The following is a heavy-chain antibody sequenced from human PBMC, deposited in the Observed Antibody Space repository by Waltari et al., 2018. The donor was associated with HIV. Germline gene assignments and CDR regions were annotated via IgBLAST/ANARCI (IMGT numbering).Heavy chain of an antibody. V-gene: IGHV4-61*02. D-gene: IGHD3-22*01. Sequence: QVQLQESGPGLVKPSQTLSLTCTVSGGSISSGSYYWSWIRQPAGKGLEWIGRIYTSGSTNYNPSLKSRVTISVDTSKNQFSLKLSSVTAADTAVYYCARDGYYYDSSGYPGYAFDIWGQGTMVTVSS. CDR3: ARDGYYYDSSGYPGYAFDI. CDR1: GGSISSGSYY. J-gene: IGHJ3*02. CDR2: IYTSGST.